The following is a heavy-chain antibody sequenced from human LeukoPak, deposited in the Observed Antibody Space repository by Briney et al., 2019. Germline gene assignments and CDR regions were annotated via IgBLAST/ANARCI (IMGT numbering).Heavy chain of an antibody. D-gene: IGHD4-17*01. CDR2: ISGSDGST. J-gene: IGHJ4*02. V-gene: IGHV3-23*01. Sequence: GGSLRLSCAASGFTFSSYAMSWVRQAPGKGLEWVSAISGSDGSTYYADSVKGRFTISRDNSKNTLYLQMNSLRAEDTAVYYCAKRVPYYGDKRGYFDYWGQGTLVTVSS. CDR3: AKRVPYYGDKRGYFDY. CDR1: GFTFSSYA.